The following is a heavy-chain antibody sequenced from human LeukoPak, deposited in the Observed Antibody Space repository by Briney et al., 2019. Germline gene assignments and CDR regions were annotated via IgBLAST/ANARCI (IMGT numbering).Heavy chain of an antibody. V-gene: IGHV3-23*01. CDR3: AKDPGGGYSYGGFDY. CDR1: GFTFSSYD. J-gene: IGHJ4*02. Sequence: GGSLRLSCAASGFTFSSYDMSWVRQAPGKGLEWVSAISGSGGSTYYADSVKGRFTISRDNSKNTLYLQMNSLRAEDTAVYYCAKDPGGGYSYGGFDYWGQGTLVTVSS. CDR2: ISGSGGST. D-gene: IGHD5-18*01.